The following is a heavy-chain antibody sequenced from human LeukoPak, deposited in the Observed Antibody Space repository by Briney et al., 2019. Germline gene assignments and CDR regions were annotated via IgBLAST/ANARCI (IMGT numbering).Heavy chain of an antibody. CDR2: IRPDANDG. CDR3: ARADWGSIDY. D-gene: IGHD7-27*01. V-gene: IGHV3-7*01. Sequence: GESLRLSCAASGFTFSHYWMTWVRQAPGKGLEWVAIIRPDANDGSYVDSVKGRFTISRDNAKNSLYLQVHSLRAEDTAVYFCARADWGSIDYCGQGALVTVSS. CDR1: GFTFSHYW. J-gene: IGHJ4*02.